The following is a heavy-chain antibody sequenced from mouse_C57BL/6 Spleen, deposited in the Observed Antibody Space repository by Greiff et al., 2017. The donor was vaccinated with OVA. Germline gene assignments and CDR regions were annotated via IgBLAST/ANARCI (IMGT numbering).Heavy chain of an antibody. CDR2: IYPRSGNT. CDR3: ARFTTVAFDY. CDR1: GYTFTSYG. J-gene: IGHJ2*01. D-gene: IGHD1-1*01. Sequence: VKLMESGAELARPGASVKLSCKASGYTFTSYGISWVKQRTGQGLEWIGEIYPRSGNTYYNEKFKGKATLTADKSSSTAYMELRSLTSEDSAVYFCARFTTVAFDYWGQGTTLTVSS. V-gene: IGHV1-81*01.